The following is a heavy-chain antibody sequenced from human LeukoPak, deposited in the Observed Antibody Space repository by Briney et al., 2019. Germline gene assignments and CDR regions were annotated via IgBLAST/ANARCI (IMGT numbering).Heavy chain of an antibody. V-gene: IGHV1-18*01. CDR1: GYTFTSYS. CDR3: ARLCSIRWCLHDWFDP. D-gene: IGHD2-21*01. CDR2: ISADNGNT. J-gene: IGHJ5*02. Sequence: GDSVKVSCKASGYTFTSYSISWVRQAPGQGLEWMGWISADNGNTDYAQRVQGRVTIPTQTSTSKAYMELRSLRSDDTAVYYCARLCSIRWCLHDWFDPWGQGTLVTVSS.